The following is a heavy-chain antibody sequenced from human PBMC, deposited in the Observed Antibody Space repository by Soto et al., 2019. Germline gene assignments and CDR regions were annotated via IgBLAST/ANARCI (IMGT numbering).Heavy chain of an antibody. J-gene: IGHJ4*02. CDR1: GGSISSGGYS. Sequence: PSETLSLTCAVSGGSISSGGYSWSWIRQPPGKGLEWIGYIYHSGSTYYNPSLKSRVTISVDTSKNQFSLKLSSVTAADTAVYYCARHSNEYRKSLDYWGQGTLVTVSS. CDR3: ARHSNEYRKSLDY. V-gene: IGHV4-30-2*01. CDR2: IYHSGST. D-gene: IGHD6-13*01.